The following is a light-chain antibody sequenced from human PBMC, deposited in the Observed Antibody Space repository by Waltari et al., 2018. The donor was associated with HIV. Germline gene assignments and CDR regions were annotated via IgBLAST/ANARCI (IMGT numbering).Light chain of an antibody. CDR2: GNS. CDR1: SPNIGAGYD. V-gene: IGLV1-40*01. CDR3: QSYDSSLSPWV. J-gene: IGLJ3*02. Sequence: QSELTQPPSVSGAPGQRVTISCTGSSPNIGAGYDVNWYQQLPGTAPKLLIYGNSNRPSGVPDRFSGSKSGTSASLAITGLQAEDEADYYCQSYDSSLSPWVFGGGTKLTVL.